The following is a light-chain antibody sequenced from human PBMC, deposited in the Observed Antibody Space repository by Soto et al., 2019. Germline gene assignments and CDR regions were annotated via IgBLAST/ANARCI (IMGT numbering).Light chain of an antibody. Sequence: AIQMTQSPSSLSASFGDRVTITCRASQGIRGDLGWYQQKLGKAPKLLISATSTLQSGVPSRFSGRGSGTNFTLAISSLQPEDFATYFCQQSYSTPPWTFGQGTKVDIK. CDR3: QQSYSTPPWT. CDR2: ATS. J-gene: IGKJ1*01. CDR1: QGIRGD. V-gene: IGKV1-6*01.